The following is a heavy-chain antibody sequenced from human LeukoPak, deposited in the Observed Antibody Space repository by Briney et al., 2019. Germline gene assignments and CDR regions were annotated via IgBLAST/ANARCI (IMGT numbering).Heavy chain of an antibody. V-gene: IGHV3-23*01. J-gene: IGHJ4*02. CDR3: AKMAIAKGATQGRGFLQFDI. CDR2: ITGSGWDS. D-gene: IGHD3-3*01. Sequence: PGGSLRLSCAASGFTFTNSAMSWVRQAPGKGLEWVSLITGSGWDSHTVDSVKGRFVISRDNSRNSLFLQLNSLRPEDTAVYYCAKMAIAKGATQGRGFLQFDIWGQGILVTVSS. CDR1: GFTFTNSA.